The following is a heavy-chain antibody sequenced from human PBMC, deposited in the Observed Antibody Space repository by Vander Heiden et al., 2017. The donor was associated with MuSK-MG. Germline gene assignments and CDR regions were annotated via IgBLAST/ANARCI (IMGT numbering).Heavy chain of an antibody. V-gene: IGHV2-5*02. CDR3: ARRRVVSDFDY. CDR1: GFSPRTSGAG. CDR2: IYWDDDK. Sequence: GPALVKPTQTLTLTCAFSGFSPRTSGAGVGWIRQPPGKALEWLALIYWDDDKRYSASLRSRLTITKDTSDNEVVLKMTNMDPVDTATYYCARRRVVSDFDYWGQGTLVTVSS. J-gene: IGHJ4*02. D-gene: IGHD2-21*01.